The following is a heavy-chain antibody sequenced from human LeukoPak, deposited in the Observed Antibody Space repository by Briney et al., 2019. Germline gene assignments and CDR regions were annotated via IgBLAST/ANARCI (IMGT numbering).Heavy chain of an antibody. CDR2: IIPIFGTA. V-gene: IGHV1-69*01. J-gene: IGHJ5*02. CDR3: AASRGANNWFDP. Sequence: GASVKVSCKASGGTFSSYAISWVRQAPGQGLEWMGGIIPIFGTANYAQKFQGRVTITADESTSTAHMELSSLRSEDTAVYYCAASRGANNWFDPWGQGTLVTVSS. CDR1: GGTFSSYA. D-gene: IGHD1-26*01.